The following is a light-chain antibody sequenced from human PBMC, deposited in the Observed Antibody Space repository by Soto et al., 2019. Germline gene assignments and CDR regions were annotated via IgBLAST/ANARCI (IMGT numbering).Light chain of an antibody. V-gene: IGKV1-5*03. CDR1: QTTDSW. CDR3: QQYHINSGT. Sequence: DIQMTQSPSTLSASVGDRVTITCRASQTTDSWLAWYQQRPGKPPNLLIYKASTLASGVPSRCIGSGSGTEFTLTINSLQPDDFATYYCQQYHINSGTCGQGTKVDIK. J-gene: IGKJ1*01. CDR2: KAS.